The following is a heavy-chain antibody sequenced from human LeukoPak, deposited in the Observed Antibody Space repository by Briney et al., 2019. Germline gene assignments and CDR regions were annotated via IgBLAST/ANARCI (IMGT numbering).Heavy chain of an antibody. D-gene: IGHD1-26*01. V-gene: IGHV3-73*01. CDR1: GFALSGSA. CDR3: TRDSGTYNWLDP. J-gene: IGHJ5*02. CDR2: DKESQFYATAT. Sequence: GGSPRLSCTASGFALSGSAVHRVRESSEKGLEGGWPFDKESQFYATATAYAASVEGRFTISRDDSKNTAYLQMNSLKTEDTALYFCTRDSGTYNWLDPWGQGTLVTVSS.